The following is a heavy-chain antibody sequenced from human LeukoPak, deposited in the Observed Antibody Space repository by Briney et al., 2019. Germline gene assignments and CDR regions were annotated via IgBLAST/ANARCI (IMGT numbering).Heavy chain of an antibody. J-gene: IGHJ6*02. CDR1: GGSITIYY. D-gene: IGHD3-3*01. CDR2: IYTSGST. Sequence: SETLSLTCTVSGGSITIYYWSWIRQPAGKGLEWIGRIYTSGSTNYNPSLKSRVTMSVDMSKNQFSLKLSSVTAADTAVYYCARDHHDFWSGSYGMDVWGQGTTVTVSS. V-gene: IGHV4-4*07. CDR3: ARDHHDFWSGSYGMDV.